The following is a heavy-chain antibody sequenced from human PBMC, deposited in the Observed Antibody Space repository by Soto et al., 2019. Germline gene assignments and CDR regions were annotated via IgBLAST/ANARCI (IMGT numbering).Heavy chain of an antibody. CDR3: ARADNDGHEMYFDY. Sequence: QVQLVESGGGVVQPGRSLRLSCGASGFTFSSDGMHWVRQAPGKGLEWVAVISNDGSTKYYADSVQGRVTISRDNSKNTLYLEMNSLRAEDTAVYYCARADNDGHEMYFDYWGQGTLVTVSS. CDR2: ISNDGSTK. D-gene: IGHD2-8*01. CDR1: GFTFSSDG. V-gene: IGHV3-30*03. J-gene: IGHJ4*02.